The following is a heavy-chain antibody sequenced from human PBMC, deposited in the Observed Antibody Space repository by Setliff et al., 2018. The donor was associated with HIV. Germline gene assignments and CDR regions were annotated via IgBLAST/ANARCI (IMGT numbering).Heavy chain of an antibody. CDR1: GFTVGGSY. CDR3: ARDDKWAFDY. V-gene: IGHV3-66*01. Sequence: GGSLRLSCAASGFTVGGSYMSWVRQAPGKGLEWVSTIYSDGSTYHADSVKGRFTLSRDNSKNTLYLQMNSLRGEDTAVYFCARDDKWAFDYWGQGTQVTVSS. J-gene: IGHJ4*02. CDR2: IYSDGST. D-gene: IGHD1-26*01.